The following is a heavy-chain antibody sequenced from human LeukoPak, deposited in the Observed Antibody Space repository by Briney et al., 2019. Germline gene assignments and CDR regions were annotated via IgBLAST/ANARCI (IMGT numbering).Heavy chain of an antibody. CDR1: GGSISSHY. V-gene: IGHV4-59*11. J-gene: IGHJ4*02. D-gene: IGHD6-19*01. Sequence: SETLSLTCTVSGGSISSHYWSWIRQPPGKGLEWIGYIYYSGSTNYNPSLKSRVTISVDTSKNQFSLKLSSVTAADTAVYYCARGGIAVAGTDYWGQGTLATVSS. CDR2: IYYSGST. CDR3: ARGGIAVAGTDY.